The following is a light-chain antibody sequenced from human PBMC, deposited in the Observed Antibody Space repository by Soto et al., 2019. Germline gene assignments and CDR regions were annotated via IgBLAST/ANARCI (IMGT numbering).Light chain of an antibody. Sequence: IVLTQSPGTLSLFPGERATLSCRASQNVGSKYLAWYQQKPGQAPRLLIYGASSRATGIPERFTGSGSGTDFTLTISRLEPEDSAVYCCKQYGTSPPWTFGQGTKVEIK. CDR3: KQYGTSPPWT. J-gene: IGKJ1*01. CDR1: QNVGSKY. CDR2: GAS. V-gene: IGKV3-20*01.